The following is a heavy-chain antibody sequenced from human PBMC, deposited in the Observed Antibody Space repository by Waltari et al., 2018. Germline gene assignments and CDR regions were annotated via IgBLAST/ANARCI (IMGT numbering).Heavy chain of an antibody. CDR2: IFYTGTT. V-gene: IGHV4-39*02. J-gene: IGHJ3*02. CDR1: GGPISNPANF. Sequence: QLQLQESGPGLVKPSETLSLNCSVPGGPISNPANFWAWIRQPPGKGLACLGYIFYTGTTYYNPSFVGRLSISVDTSRNFFSLDLDSVTAADTSMYFCATLGKKYSNSFDNWGQGTTVTVSS. CDR3: ATLGKKYSNSFDN. D-gene: IGHD1-26*01.